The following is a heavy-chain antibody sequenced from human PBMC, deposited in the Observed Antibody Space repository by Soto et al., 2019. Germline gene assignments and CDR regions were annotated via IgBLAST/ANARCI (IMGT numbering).Heavy chain of an antibody. CDR2: INHSGST. V-gene: IGHV4-34*01. CDR3: ARAMVIGSWFDP. CDR1: GGSFSGYY. D-gene: IGHD2-21*01. Sequence: SETLSLSCAVYGGSFSGYYWSWIRQPPGKGLEWIGEINHSGSTNYNPSLKSRVTISVDTSKNQFSLKLSSVTAADTAVYYCARAMVIGSWFDPWGQGTLVTVS. J-gene: IGHJ5*02.